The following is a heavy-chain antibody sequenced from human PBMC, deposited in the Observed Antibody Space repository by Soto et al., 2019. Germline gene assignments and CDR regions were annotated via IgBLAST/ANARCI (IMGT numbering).Heavy chain of an antibody. CDR1: GGTFSSYA. CDR3: ARKYYYASGGWGCYFDY. D-gene: IGHD3-22*01. Sequence: QVQLVQSGAEVKKPGSSVKVSCKASGGTFSSYAISWVRQAPGQGLEWMGGIIPIFGTANYAQKFQGRVTIAADESTSTAYMELSSLRSEDTAVYYCARKYYYASGGWGCYFDYWGQGTLVTVSS. V-gene: IGHV1-69*01. J-gene: IGHJ4*02. CDR2: IIPIFGTA.